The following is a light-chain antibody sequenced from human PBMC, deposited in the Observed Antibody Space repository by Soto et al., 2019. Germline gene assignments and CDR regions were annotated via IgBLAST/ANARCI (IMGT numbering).Light chain of an antibody. CDR2: AAS. CDR3: QQSYITPRT. J-gene: IGKJ4*01. V-gene: IGKV1-39*01. CDR1: QSISSY. Sequence: DIQMTQSPSSLSASVGDRVTITCRASQSISSYLNWYQQKPGKAPKLLIYAASSLKSGVPLRFSGRGSGRYFTLTFSMLHPEYFAIYYCQQSYITPRTFGAGTKVDVK.